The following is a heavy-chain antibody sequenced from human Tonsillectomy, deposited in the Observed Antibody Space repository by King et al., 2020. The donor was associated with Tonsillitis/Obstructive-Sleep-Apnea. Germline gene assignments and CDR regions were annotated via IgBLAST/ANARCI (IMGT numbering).Heavy chain of an antibody. CDR3: ARDGLRYCSGGSCYPY. J-gene: IGHJ4*02. D-gene: IGHD2-15*01. CDR2: INAVNGNT. Sequence: QLVQSGAEVKKPGASVKVSCKASGYTFTSYAMHWVRQAPGQRLECMGWINAVNGNTKYSQKFQGRVTITRATSASTAYMELSSLRSEDTAVYYCARDGLRYCSGGSCYPYWGQGTLVTVSS. CDR1: GYTFTSYA. V-gene: IGHV1-3*01.